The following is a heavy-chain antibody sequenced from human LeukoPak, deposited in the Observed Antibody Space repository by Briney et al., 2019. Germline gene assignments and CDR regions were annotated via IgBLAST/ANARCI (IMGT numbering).Heavy chain of an antibody. CDR2: INPNSGGT. Sequence: ASVKVSCKASAYTFTGYYMNWVRQAPGQGLEWMGWINPNSGGTNYAQKFQGRVTMTRDTSISTAYMDLSRLRSDDTAAYYCARGAGLAAAGTYYWGQGTLVTVSS. CDR3: ARGAGLAAAGTYY. V-gene: IGHV1-2*02. CDR1: AYTFTGYY. J-gene: IGHJ4*02. D-gene: IGHD6-13*01.